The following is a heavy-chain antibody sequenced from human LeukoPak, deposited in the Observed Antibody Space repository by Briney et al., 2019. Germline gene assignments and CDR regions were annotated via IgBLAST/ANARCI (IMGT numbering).Heavy chain of an antibody. CDR3: AKDIKSGIAVAGWGHELDY. V-gene: IGHV3-43*01. CDR1: GFTFDDYT. J-gene: IGHJ4*02. Sequence: PGGSLRPSCAASGFTFDDYTMHWVRQAPGKGLEWVSLISWDGGSTYYADSVKGRFTISRDNSKNSLYLQMNSLRTEDTALYYCAKDIKSGIAVAGWGHELDYWGQGTLVTVSS. D-gene: IGHD6-19*01. CDR2: ISWDGGST.